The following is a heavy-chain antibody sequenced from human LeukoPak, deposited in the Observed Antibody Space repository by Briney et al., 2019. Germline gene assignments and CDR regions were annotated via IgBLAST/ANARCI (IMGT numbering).Heavy chain of an antibody. CDR3: ARGVGTAMVGT. V-gene: IGHV6-1*01. D-gene: IGHD5-18*01. CDR1: GDSVSSNSAA. Sequence: SQTLSLTCAISGDSVSSNSAAWNWSRQSPSRGLEWLGRTYYRSKWYNDYAVSVKSRITINPDTSKNRFSLQLNSVTPEDTAVYYCARGVGTAMVGTWGQGTLVTVSS. CDR2: TYYRSKWYN. J-gene: IGHJ5*02.